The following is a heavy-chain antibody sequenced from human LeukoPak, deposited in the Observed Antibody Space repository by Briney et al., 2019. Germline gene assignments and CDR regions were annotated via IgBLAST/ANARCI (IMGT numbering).Heavy chain of an antibody. V-gene: IGHV3-9*03. D-gene: IGHD4-11*01. Sequence: GGSLRLSCAASGFTFSSYAMSWVRQAPGKGLEWVSGISWNSGTIGYADSVKGRFTISRDNAKNSLYLQMNSLRAEDMALYYCAKSVNYGDAFDIWGQGTMVTVSS. CDR3: AKSVNYGDAFDI. J-gene: IGHJ3*02. CDR2: ISWNSGTI. CDR1: GFTFSSYA.